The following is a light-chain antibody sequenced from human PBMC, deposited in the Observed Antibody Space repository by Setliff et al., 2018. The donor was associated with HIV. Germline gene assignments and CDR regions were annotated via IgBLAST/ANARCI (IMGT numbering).Light chain of an antibody. CDR3: SSYTSSTPLYV. J-gene: IGLJ1*01. CDR2: DAS. CDR1: SSDVGGYNY. V-gene: IGLV2-14*03. Sequence: QSALAQPASVSGSPGQSITISCTGTSSDVGGYNYVSWYQQHPGKVPKLMIYDASKRPSGVSNRFSGSKPGNTASLTISGLQAEDEADYYCSSYTSSTPLYVFGTGTKVTVL.